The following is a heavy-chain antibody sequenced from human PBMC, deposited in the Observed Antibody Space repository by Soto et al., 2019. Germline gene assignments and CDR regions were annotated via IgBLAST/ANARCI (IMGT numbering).Heavy chain of an antibody. D-gene: IGHD2-2*01. CDR1: GGSFSGYY. CDR2: INHSGST. V-gene: IGHV4-34*01. CDR3: ARRGGNQPPRGLYYLGMEV. J-gene: IGHJ6*04. Sequence: SETLSLTCAVYGGSFSGYYWSWIRQPPGKGLEWIGEINHSGSTNYNPSLKSRVTISVDTSKNQFSLKLSSVTAADTAVYYCARRGGNQPPRGLYYLGMEVWGKGTRVT.